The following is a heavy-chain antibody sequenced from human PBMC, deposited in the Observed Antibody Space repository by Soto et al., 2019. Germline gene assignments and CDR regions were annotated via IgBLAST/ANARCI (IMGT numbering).Heavy chain of an antibody. J-gene: IGHJ5*02. CDR1: GGTFSSYA. Sequence: ASVKVSCKASGGTFSSYAISWVRQAPGQGLEWMGGIIPIFGTANYAQKFQGRVTITADESTSTAYMELSSLRSEDTAVYYCARVPFSPMVRGVTYNWFDPWGQGTLVTVSS. D-gene: IGHD3-10*01. CDR2: IIPIFGTA. V-gene: IGHV1-69*13. CDR3: ARVPFSPMVRGVTYNWFDP.